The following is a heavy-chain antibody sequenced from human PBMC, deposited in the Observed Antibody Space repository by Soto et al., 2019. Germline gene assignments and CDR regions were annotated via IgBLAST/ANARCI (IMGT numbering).Heavy chain of an antibody. V-gene: IGHV4-31*03. Sequence: QVQLQESGPGLVKPSQTLSLTCTVSDDSISSGGYYWSWIRQHPGKGLEWIGYIYYSGSTYYNPSLKSRFTXXVXTXXNQCSLKLSSVTAADTAVYYCAGVVPAAIGNWFDPWGQGTLVTVSS. CDR1: DDSISSGGYY. D-gene: IGHD2-2*01. CDR2: IYYSGST. J-gene: IGHJ5*02. CDR3: AGVVPAAIGNWFDP.